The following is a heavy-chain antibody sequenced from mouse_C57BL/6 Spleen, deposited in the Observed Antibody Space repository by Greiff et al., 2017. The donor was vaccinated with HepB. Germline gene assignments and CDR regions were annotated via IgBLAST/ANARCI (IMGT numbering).Heavy chain of an antibody. J-gene: IGHJ2*01. D-gene: IGHD1-1*01. CDR1: GFTFSNYW. CDR2: IRLKSDNYAT. V-gene: IGHV6-3*01. Sequence: LQQSGGGLVQPGGSMKLSCVASGFTFSNYWMNWVRQSPEKGLEWVAQIRLKSDNYATHYAESVKGRFTISRDDSKSSVYLQMNNLRAEDTGIYYCTGEDITTVVHFDYWGQGTTLTVSS. CDR3: TGEDITTVVHFDY.